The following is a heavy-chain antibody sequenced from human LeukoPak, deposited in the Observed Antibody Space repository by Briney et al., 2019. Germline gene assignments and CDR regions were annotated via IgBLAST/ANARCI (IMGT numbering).Heavy chain of an antibody. CDR3: ARDMKGNLDY. CDR1: GFTFSNVW. V-gene: IGHV3-7*01. Sequence: PGGSLRLSCAASGFTFSNVWMAWVRQAPGKGLEWVANINQDGSTKQYVDSVRGRFTISRDNAKNSLYLQMNSLPAEDTGLYHCARDMKGNLDYWGQGTLVTVSS. J-gene: IGHJ4*02. D-gene: IGHD1-14*01. CDR2: INQDGSTK.